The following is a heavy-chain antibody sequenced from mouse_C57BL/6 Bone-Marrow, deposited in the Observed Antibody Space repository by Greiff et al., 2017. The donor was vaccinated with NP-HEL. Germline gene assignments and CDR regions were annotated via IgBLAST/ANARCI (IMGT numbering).Heavy chain of an antibody. CDR2: IDPENGDT. V-gene: IGHV14-4*01. CDR1: GFKIKDDY. J-gene: IGHJ2*01. CDR3: TTFVTTVVAPFDY. Sequence: VQLQQSGAELVRPGASVKLSCTASGFKIKDDYMHWVKQRPEQGLEWIGWIDPENGDTEYASKFQGKATITADTSSNTAYLQLSSLTSEDTAVYYCTTFVTTVVAPFDYWGQGTTLTVSS. D-gene: IGHD1-1*01.